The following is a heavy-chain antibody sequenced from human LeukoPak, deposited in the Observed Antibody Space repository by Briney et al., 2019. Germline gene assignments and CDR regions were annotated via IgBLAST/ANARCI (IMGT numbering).Heavy chain of an antibody. CDR2: IKQDGSEK. V-gene: IGHV3-7*03. CDR1: GFTFSSYW. D-gene: IGHD3-10*01. Sequence: SGGTLRLSCAASGFTFSSYWMSCVRQAPGEGLAWVANIKQDGSEKYYVDSVKGRFTISRDNAKNSLYLQMNSLRAEDTAVYYCSTGKLAYWGQGTLVTVSS. CDR3: STGKLAY. J-gene: IGHJ4*02.